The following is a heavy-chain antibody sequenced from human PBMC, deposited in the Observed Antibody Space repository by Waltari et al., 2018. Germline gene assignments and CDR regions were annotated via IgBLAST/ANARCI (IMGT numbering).Heavy chain of an antibody. D-gene: IGHD3-3*01. CDR2: SDYSGST. Sequence: QVQLQESGPGLVKPSETLSLTCPVSGGSISSYYWSWIRQPPGKGLEWIGYSDYSGSTNYNPSLKSRVTISVDTAKNQFSLKLSSVTAADTAVYYCARAYDFWSGSANFDYWGQGTLVTVSS. V-gene: IGHV4-59*01. CDR3: ARAYDFWSGSANFDY. J-gene: IGHJ4*02. CDR1: GGSISSYY.